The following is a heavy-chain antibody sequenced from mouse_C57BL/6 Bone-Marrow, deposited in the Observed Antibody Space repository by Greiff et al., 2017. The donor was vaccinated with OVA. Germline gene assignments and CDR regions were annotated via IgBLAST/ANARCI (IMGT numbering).Heavy chain of an antibody. CDR2: IWRGGST. Sequence: QVQLKESGPGLVQPSQSLSITCTVSGFSLTSYGVHWVRQPPGKGLEWLGVIWRGGSTDYNAAFIARLSISKDNSKSQVFFKMNSLQADDTAIYYCAKMSYYYGNYCDYWGQGTTLTVSS. V-gene: IGHV2-4*01. CDR1: GFSLTSYG. J-gene: IGHJ2*01. D-gene: IGHD1-1*01. CDR3: AKMSYYYGNYCDY.